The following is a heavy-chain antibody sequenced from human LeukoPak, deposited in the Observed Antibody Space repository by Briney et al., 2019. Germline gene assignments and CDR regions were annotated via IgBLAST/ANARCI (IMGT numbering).Heavy chain of an antibody. CDR2: IYPDDSDV. Sequence: GESLRISCKASGYSFANYWIGWVRQTPGKGLEWMGIIYPDDSDVKYSPSFQGQVTISADRSFNTAYLQWRSLKASDTAMYYCARVYDAWSGFSQYYFDYWGQGTLVTVSS. V-gene: IGHV5-51*01. CDR1: GYSFANYW. D-gene: IGHD3-3*01. J-gene: IGHJ4*02. CDR3: ARVYDAWSGFSQYYFDY.